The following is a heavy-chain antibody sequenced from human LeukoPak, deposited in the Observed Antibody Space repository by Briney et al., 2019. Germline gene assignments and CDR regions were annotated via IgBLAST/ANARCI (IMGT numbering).Heavy chain of an antibody. Sequence: SETLSLTCTVSGGSISSYYWSWIRQPPGKGLEWIGYIYYSGSTNCNPSLKSRVTISVDTSKNQFSLKLSSVTAADTAVYYCARVGIADAFDIWGQGTMVTVSS. CDR1: GGSISSYY. CDR3: ARVGIADAFDI. D-gene: IGHD6-13*01. CDR2: IYYSGST. V-gene: IGHV4-59*01. J-gene: IGHJ3*02.